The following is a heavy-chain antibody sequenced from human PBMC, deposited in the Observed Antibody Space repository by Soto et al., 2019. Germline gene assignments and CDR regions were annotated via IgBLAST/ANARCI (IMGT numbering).Heavy chain of an antibody. Sequence: SETLSLTCTVSGDYIISSDFYWRWVRQPPGKGLEWIGSIFYLGSSYYNPSLKSRVTMSVDTSKDQFSLRLRSVTAADTALYFCARHSLALRKNNWFDPWGQGIMV. CDR3: ARHSLALRKNNWFDP. V-gene: IGHV4-39*01. CDR2: IFYLGSS. D-gene: IGHD3-3*02. CDR1: GDYIISSDFY. J-gene: IGHJ5*02.